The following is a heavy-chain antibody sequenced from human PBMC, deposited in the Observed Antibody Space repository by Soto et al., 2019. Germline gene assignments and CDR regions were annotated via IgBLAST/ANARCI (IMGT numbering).Heavy chain of an antibody. CDR1: GFSLSDHY. CDR2: SRDKAQGYST. J-gene: IGHJ4*02. D-gene: IGHD1-1*01. CDR3: AKEVLEPGR. V-gene: IGHV3-72*01. Sequence: GGSLRLSCAASGFSLSDHYIDWVRQAPGKGLEWVGRSRDKAQGYSTEYAASVKGRFTISRDNSKNTLYLQMNSLRAEDTAVYYCAKEVLEPGRWGQGTLVTVS.